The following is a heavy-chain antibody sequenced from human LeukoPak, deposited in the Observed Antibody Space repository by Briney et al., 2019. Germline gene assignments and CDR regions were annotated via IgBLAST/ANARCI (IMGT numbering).Heavy chain of an antibody. CDR2: IIPIFGTA. CDR3: ARGKNCSGGSCYLPTG. V-gene: IGHV1-69*01. D-gene: IGHD2-15*01. Sequence: SVKVSCKASGGTSSSYAISWVRQAPGQGLEWMGGIIPIFGTANYAQKFQGRVTITADESTSTAYMELSSLRSEDTAVYYCARGKNCSGGSCYLPTGWGQGTLVTVSS. CDR1: GGTSSSYA. J-gene: IGHJ4*02.